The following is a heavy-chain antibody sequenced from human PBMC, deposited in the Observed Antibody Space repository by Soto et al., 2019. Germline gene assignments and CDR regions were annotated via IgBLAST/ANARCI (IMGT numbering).Heavy chain of an antibody. CDR3: ARNRLESGGDYYGMDV. D-gene: IGHD1-26*01. V-gene: IGHV3-30-3*01. J-gene: IGHJ6*02. CDR2: ISYDGSNK. Sequence: PGGSLRLSCAASGFTFSSYAMHWVRQAPGKGLEWVAVISYDGSNKYYADSVKGRFTISRDNSKNTLYLQMNSLRAEDTAVYYCARNRLESGGDYYGMDVWGHGTTVTVSS. CDR1: GFTFSSYA.